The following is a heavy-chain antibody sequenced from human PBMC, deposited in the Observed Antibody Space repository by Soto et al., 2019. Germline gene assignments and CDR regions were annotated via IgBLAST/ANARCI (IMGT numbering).Heavy chain of an antibody. Sequence: ASVKVSCKASGYTFSSYAMHWVRQAPGQRLERMGWINAGYGNTKSSRKFQDRVTISRDTSASTAYMELTSLRSEDTAVYYCARDTGDGTFDFWGQGTLVTVSS. CDR1: GYTFSSYA. D-gene: IGHD7-27*01. CDR2: INAGYGNT. J-gene: IGHJ4*02. V-gene: IGHV1-3*01. CDR3: ARDTGDGTFDF.